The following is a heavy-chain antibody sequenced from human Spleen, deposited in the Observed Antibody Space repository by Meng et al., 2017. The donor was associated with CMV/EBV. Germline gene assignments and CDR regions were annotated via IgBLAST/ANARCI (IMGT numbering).Heavy chain of an antibody. CDR2: ISSYNGYT. J-gene: IGHJ6*02. CDR3: ARDVMSGSYSYFYYGMDV. CDR1: GYTFPNYG. V-gene: IGHV1-18*01. Sequence: ASVKVSCKASGYTFPNYGISWVRQAPGQGLEWMGWISSYNGYTNYAQILQSRVTMTTDTSTNTAYLELRSLRSDDTAVYYCARDVMSGSYSYFYYGMDVWGQGTTVTVSS. D-gene: IGHD1-26*01.